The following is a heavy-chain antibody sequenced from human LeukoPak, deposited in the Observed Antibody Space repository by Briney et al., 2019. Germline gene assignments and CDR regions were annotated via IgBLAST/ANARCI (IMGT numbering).Heavy chain of an antibody. CDR2: ISAYNGNT. Sequence: ASVKVSCKASGYTFTSYGISWVRQAPGQGLEWMGWISAYNGNTNYAQELQGRVTMTTDTSTSTAYMELRSLRSDDTAVYYCARERVLRFLEWSTGFDYWGQGTLVTVSS. CDR3: ARERVLRFLEWSTGFDY. J-gene: IGHJ4*02. V-gene: IGHV1-18*01. D-gene: IGHD3-3*01. CDR1: GYTFTSYG.